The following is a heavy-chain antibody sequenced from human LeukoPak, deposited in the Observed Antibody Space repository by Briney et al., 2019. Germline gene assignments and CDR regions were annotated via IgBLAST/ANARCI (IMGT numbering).Heavy chain of an antibody. V-gene: IGHV4-39*01. Sequence: SETLSLTCTVSGGSISSSSYYWGWIRQPPGKGLEWIGSIYYSGSTCYNPSLKSRVTISVDTSKNQFSLKLSSVTAADTAVYYCARQRYNWNDYDYWGQGTLVTVSS. CDR2: IYYSGST. CDR3: ARQRYNWNDYDY. J-gene: IGHJ4*02. CDR1: GGSISSSSYY. D-gene: IGHD1-20*01.